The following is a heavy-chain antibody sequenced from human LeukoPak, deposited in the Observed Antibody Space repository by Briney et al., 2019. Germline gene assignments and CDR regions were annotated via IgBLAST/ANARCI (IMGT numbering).Heavy chain of an antibody. D-gene: IGHD3-10*01. CDR2: IRGGGTTT. J-gene: IGHJ4*02. CDR1: GFTFSSDA. V-gene: IGHV3-23*01. CDR3: AKASTFGELNRPFDY. Sequence: PGGSLRLSCAASGFTFSSDAMSWVRQAPGKGLEWVSTIRGGGTTTYYSDSVKGRFTISRDNSKNTLFLQMNSLRAEDTAVYYCAKASTFGELNRPFDYWGQGTLVTVSS.